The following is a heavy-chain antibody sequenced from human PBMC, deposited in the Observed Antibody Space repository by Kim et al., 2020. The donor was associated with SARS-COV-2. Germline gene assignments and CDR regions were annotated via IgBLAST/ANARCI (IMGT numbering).Heavy chain of an antibody. D-gene: IGHD2-21*01. Sequence: PSRKSRVTISLDTSKHQFSLKLSSVTAADTAVYYCPREGGDGYNWKAFDIWGQGTMVTVSS. V-gene: IGHV4-39*07. J-gene: IGHJ3*02. CDR3: PREGGDGYNWKAFDI.